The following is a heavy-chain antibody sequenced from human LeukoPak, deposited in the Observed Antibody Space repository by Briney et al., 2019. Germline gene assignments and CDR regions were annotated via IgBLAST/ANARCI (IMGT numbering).Heavy chain of an antibody. CDR1: GGTFSTYA. CDR3: ARGLAPPGVINLNWFDS. J-gene: IGHJ5*01. D-gene: IGHD3-16*02. V-gene: IGHV1-69*13. CDR2: IIPMYGTT. Sequence: SVKVSCKASGGTFSTYAINWVRQAPGQGLEWMGGIIPMYGTTNYAQKFQGRVTIIADESTSTAYMEPSSLTSEDTAVYYCARGLAPPGVINLNWFDSWGQGTLVTVSS.